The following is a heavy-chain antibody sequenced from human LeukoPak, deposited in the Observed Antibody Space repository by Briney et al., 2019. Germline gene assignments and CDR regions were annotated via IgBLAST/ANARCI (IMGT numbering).Heavy chain of an antibody. CDR2: ISSSGTYT. V-gene: IGHV3-21*01. CDR1: ESTFSSYG. D-gene: IGHD2-15*01. Sequence: PGGSLRLSCAASESTFSSYGMNWVRQAPGKGLEWVSRISSSGTYTDYTDSVKGRFTIPRDNAKNSLYLQMNSLRAEDTALYFCARGVGYCSSSRCSPGYYMDVWGQGTTVTVFS. J-gene: IGHJ6*03. CDR3: ARGVGYCSSSRCSPGYYMDV.